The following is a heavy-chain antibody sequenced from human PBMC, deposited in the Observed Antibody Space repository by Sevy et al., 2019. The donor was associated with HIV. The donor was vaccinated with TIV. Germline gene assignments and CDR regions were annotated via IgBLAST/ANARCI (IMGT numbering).Heavy chain of an antibody. J-gene: IGHJ4*02. CDR3: ARARGKEYYFDY. V-gene: IGHV3-33*01. CDR1: GFTFSSYG. D-gene: IGHD3-10*01. CDR2: IGYDGSNK. Sequence: GGSLRLSCAASGFTFSSYGMHWVRQAPGKGLEWVAVIGYDGSNKYYADSVKGRFTISRDNSKNTLYLQMNSLRAEDTAVYYGARARGKEYYFDYWGQGTLVTVSS.